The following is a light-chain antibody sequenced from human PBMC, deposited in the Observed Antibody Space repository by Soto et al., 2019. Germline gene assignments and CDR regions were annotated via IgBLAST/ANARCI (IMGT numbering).Light chain of an antibody. J-gene: IGKJ5*01. CDR1: QGVTSNY. CDR3: QKYGSSSPTS. Sequence: EIVLTQSPGTLSLSPGERATLSCRASQGVTSNYLAWYQQRPGQAPRLLIYGASNRATGTPDRFSGGGSGTHITLTISSLEPEDFAMYSCQKYGSSSPTSFGRGTRLEIE. CDR2: GAS. V-gene: IGKV3-20*01.